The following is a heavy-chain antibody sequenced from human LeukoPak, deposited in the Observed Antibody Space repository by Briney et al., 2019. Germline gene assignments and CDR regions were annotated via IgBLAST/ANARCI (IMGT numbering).Heavy chain of an antibody. D-gene: IGHD4-23*01. CDR3: ARVAAGYSVNYFDY. CDR2: ISTGSSTT. J-gene: IGHJ4*02. V-gene: IGHV3-48*02. CDR1: EFAFSTYN. Sequence: GGSLRLSCAASEFAFSTYNMNWVRQAPGKGLEWVSYISTGSSTTYYADSVKGRFTISRDNVENSLYLQMNSLRDEDTAVYYCARVAAGYSVNYFDYWGQGTLVTVSS.